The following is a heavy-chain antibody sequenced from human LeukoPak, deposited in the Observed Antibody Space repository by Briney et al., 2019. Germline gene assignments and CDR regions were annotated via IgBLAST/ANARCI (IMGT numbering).Heavy chain of an antibody. Sequence: SETLSLTCTVSGGSISNYYWSWIRQPPGKGLEWIGYIYYSGSTNYNPSLKSRVTISVDTSKNQFSLKLSSVTAADTAVYYCARHLGGSIDWGQGTLVTVSS. CDR2: IYYSGST. D-gene: IGHD2/OR15-2a*01. J-gene: IGHJ4*02. V-gene: IGHV4-59*01. CDR1: GGSISNYY. CDR3: ARHLGGSID.